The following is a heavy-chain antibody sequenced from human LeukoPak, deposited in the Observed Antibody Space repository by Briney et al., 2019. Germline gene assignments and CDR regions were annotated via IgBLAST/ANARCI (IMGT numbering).Heavy chain of an antibody. D-gene: IGHD6-13*01. CDR3: AKDQVEAAAGPDWFDP. V-gene: IGHV3-23*01. Sequence: GGSLRLSCAASGFTFSSYAMSWVRQAPGKGLEWVSAISGSGGSTYYADFVKGRFTISRDNSKNTLYLQMNSLRAEDTAVYYCAKDQVEAAAGPDWFDPWGQGTLVTVSS. CDR2: ISGSGGST. CDR1: GFTFSSYA. J-gene: IGHJ5*02.